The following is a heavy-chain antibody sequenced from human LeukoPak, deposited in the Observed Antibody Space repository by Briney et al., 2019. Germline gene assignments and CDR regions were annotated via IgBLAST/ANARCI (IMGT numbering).Heavy chain of an antibody. Sequence: PSETLSLTCTVSGGSISSYYWSWIRQPPGKGLEWIGYIYYSGSTNYNPSLKSRVTISVDTSRNQFSLKLSSVTAADTAVYYCARVGAVAGIHYYYYGMDVWGQGTTVTVSS. J-gene: IGHJ6*02. CDR2: IYYSGST. CDR3: ARVGAVAGIHYYYYGMDV. V-gene: IGHV4-59*01. D-gene: IGHD6-19*01. CDR1: GGSISSYY.